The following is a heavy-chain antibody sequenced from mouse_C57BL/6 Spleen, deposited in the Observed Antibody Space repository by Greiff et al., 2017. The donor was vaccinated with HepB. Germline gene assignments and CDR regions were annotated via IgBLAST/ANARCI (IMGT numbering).Heavy chain of an antibody. J-gene: IGHJ2*01. CDR1: GYTFTDYY. CDR3: ARDSSGYVSLFGY. Sequence: QVQLKESGAELVRPGASVKLSCKASGYTFTDYYINWVKQRPGQGLEWIARIYPGSGNTYYNEKFKGKATLTAEKSSSTAYMQLSSLTSEDSAVYFCARDSSGYVSLFGYWGQGTTLTVSS. V-gene: IGHV1-76*01. CDR2: IYPGSGNT. D-gene: IGHD3-2*02.